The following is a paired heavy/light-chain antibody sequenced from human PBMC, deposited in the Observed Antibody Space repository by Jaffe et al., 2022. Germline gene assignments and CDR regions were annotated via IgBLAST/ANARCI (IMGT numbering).Heavy chain of an antibody. CDR2: ISYTGST. CDR1: GGSISSNY. Sequence: QVQLQESGPGLVKPSETLSLTCTVSGGSISSNYWSWIRQPPGKGLEWIGYISYTGSTNYNPSLKSRVTISVDTSKNQFSLKLTSATATDTAVFYCARLWGLYSGYEYYFDYWGQGTLVTVSS. V-gene: IGHV4-59*01. D-gene: IGHD5-12*01. J-gene: IGHJ4*02. CDR3: ARLWGLYSGYEYYFDY.
Light chain of an antibody. J-gene: IGLJ3*02. V-gene: IGLV2-14*01. CDR3: SSYTRSSSWV. Sequence: QSALTQPASVSGSPGQSITISCTGTSSDVGGYNYVSWYLHHPGKAPKLLIYEVSYRPSGVSNRFSGSKSGNTASLTISGLQAEDEAHYYCSSYTRSSSWVFGGGTKLTVL. CDR2: EVS. CDR1: SSDVGGYNY.